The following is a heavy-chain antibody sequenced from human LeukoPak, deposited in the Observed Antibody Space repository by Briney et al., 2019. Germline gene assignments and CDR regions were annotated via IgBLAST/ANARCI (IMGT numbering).Heavy chain of an antibody. CDR2: FDPEDGET. CDR3: ARNWRQRRVGATTEGAFDI. Sequence: GASVKVSCKVSGYTLTELSMHWVRQAPGKGLEWMGGFDPEDGETIYAQKFQGRVTMTEDTSTDTAYMELSSLRSEDTAVYYCARNWRQRRVGATTEGAFDIWGQGTMVTVSS. D-gene: IGHD1-26*01. V-gene: IGHV1-24*01. J-gene: IGHJ3*02. CDR1: GYTLTELS.